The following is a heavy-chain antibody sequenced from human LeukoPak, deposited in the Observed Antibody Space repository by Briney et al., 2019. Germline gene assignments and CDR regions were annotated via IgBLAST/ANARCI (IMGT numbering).Heavy chain of an antibody. J-gene: IGHJ3*02. CDR1: GFTFSSYA. V-gene: IGHV3-23*01. CDR3: AKDRGGDWDAFDI. CDR2: ISGSGGST. D-gene: IGHD2-21*02. Sequence: GGSLRLSCAASGFTFSSYAMSWVRQAPGKGLEWVSAISGSGGSTYYADSVKGRFTISRDSSKNTLYLQMNSLRAEDTAVYYCAKDRGGDWDAFDIWGQGTMVTVSS.